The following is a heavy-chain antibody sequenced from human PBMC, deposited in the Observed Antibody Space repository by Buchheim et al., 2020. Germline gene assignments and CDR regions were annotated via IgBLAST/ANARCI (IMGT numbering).Heavy chain of an antibody. J-gene: IGHJ4*02. CDR2: ISGSGRTI. CDR1: GLTFSGYE. V-gene: IGHV3-48*03. D-gene: IGHD2-15*01. CDR3: ARGGLYWYY. Sequence: EVQLVESGGGLIRPGGSLRLSCAASGLTFSGYEMSWVRQAPGKGLEWVSYISGSGRTIDYADSVKGRFTISRDNAKMSLYLQINSLRAEDTAIYYCARGGLYWYYWGQGTL.